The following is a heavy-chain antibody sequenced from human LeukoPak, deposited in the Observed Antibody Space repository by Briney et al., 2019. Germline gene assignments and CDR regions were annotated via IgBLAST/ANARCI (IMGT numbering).Heavy chain of an antibody. CDR2: IKYDGSEK. D-gene: IGHD3-10*01. CDR3: ARDGSGEWPIDY. J-gene: IGHJ4*02. CDR1: GFTFSSKW. V-gene: IGHV3-7*01. Sequence: GGSLRLSCAASGFTFSSKWMSWVRQAPGKGLEWVANIKYDGSEKYYVDSVKGRFTISRDNAKNSLYLQMNSLRAEDTAVYYCARDGSGEWPIDYWGQGTLVTVSS.